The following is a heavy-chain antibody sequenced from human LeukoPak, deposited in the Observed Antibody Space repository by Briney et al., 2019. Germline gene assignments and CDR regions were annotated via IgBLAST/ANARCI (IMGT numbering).Heavy chain of an antibody. CDR3: AREGLLLRGDAFGV. D-gene: IGHD2-21*02. J-gene: IGHJ3*01. Sequence: PSETLSLTCTVSGGSISSYYWTWIRQPAGRGLEWIGRIYASGSTNYNPSLKSRVTMSVDTSKNQFSLKLGSVTAADTALYYCAREGLLLRGDAFGVWGQGTVVTVSS. CDR2: IYASGST. CDR1: GGSISSYY. V-gene: IGHV4-4*07.